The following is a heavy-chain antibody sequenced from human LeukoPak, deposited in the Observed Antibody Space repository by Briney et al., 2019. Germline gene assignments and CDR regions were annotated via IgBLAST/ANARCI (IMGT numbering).Heavy chain of an antibody. CDR1: GFTFSSYS. J-gene: IGHJ4*02. D-gene: IGHD2-15*01. V-gene: IGHV3-48*01. CDR3: ARSVVVAANIDY. Sequence: AGGSLRLSCAASGFTFSSYSMNWVRQAPGKGLEWVSYISSSSSTIYYADSVKGRFSISRDNSKSTLYLQLGSLRAEDMAVYYCARSVVVAANIDYWGQGTLVTVSS. CDR2: ISSSSSTI.